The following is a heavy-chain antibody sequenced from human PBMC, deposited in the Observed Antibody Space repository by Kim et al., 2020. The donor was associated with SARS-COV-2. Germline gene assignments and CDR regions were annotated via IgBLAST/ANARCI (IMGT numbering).Heavy chain of an antibody. D-gene: IGHD2-2*03. V-gene: IGHV1-69*13. Sequence: SVKVSCKASGGTFSSYAISWVRQAPGQGLEWMGGIIPIFGTANYAQKFQGRVTITADESTSTAYMELSSLRSEDTAVYYCARDGYCSSTSCYEDLYWYFDLWGRGTLVTVSS. CDR3: ARDGYCSSTSCYEDLYWYFDL. CDR2: IIPIFGTA. CDR1: GGTFSSYA. J-gene: IGHJ2*01.